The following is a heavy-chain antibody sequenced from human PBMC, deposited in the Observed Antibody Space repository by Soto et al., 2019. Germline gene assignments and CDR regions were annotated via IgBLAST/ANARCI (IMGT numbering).Heavy chain of an antibody. J-gene: IGHJ5*02. Sequence: SETLSLTCTVSGGSISSGGYYWSWIRQHPGKGLEWIGYIYYSGSTYYNPSLKSRVTISVDTSKNQFSLKLSSVTAADTAVYYCARGHGLYGSGTSLVDWFDPWGQGTLVTVSS. CDR1: GGSISSGGYY. D-gene: IGHD3-10*01. CDR2: IYYSGST. V-gene: IGHV4-31*03. CDR3: ARGHGLYGSGTSLVDWFDP.